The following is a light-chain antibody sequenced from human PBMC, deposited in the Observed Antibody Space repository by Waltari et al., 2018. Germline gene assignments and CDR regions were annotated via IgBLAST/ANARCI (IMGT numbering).Light chain of an antibody. J-gene: IGKJ2*01. Sequence: DIQMTQSPSSLSASVGDRVTITCRARQDINNYVAWSQQKPGKAPVLLIFGASTLHSGVSSRFSGSGSATHFTLTISSLQPDDVATYYCQKYHSAPYTFGQGTKLEI. CDR3: QKYHSAPYT. CDR2: GAS. V-gene: IGKV1-27*01. CDR1: QDINNY.